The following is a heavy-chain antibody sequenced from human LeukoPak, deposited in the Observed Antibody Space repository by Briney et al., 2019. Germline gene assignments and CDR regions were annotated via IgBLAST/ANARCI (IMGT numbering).Heavy chain of an antibody. J-gene: IGHJ4*02. CDR1: GFTFSNYG. Sequence: PGGSLRLSCAASGFTFSNYGMHWVRQTPGKGLEWVAFIRYDGSNKYYADSVKGRFTISRDNSKNTLYLQMNSLRTEDTALYYCAKDDYSSGWYYFDYWGQGTLVTVSS. D-gene: IGHD6-19*01. CDR2: IRYDGSNK. CDR3: AKDDYSSGWYYFDY. V-gene: IGHV3-30*02.